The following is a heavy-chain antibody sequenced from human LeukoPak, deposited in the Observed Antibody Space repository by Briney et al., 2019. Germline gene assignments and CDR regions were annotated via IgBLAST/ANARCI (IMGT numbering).Heavy chain of an antibody. V-gene: IGHV1-46*01. CDR1: GYTFTSYY. CDR3: ARGDCSGGSCYPYFDY. D-gene: IGHD2-15*01. Sequence: ASVRVSCKASGYTFTSYYMHWVRQAPRQGLEWMGIINPSGGSTSYAQKFQGRVTMTRDTSTSTVYMELSSLRSEDTAVYYCARGDCSGGSCYPYFDYWGQGTLVTVSS. CDR2: INPSGGST. J-gene: IGHJ4*02.